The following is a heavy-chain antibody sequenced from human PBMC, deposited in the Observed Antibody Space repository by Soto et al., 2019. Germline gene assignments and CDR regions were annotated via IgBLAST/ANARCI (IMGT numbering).Heavy chain of an antibody. Sequence: PGGSLRLSCGVSGFTFNDFEMNWVRQAPGKGLEWLAYIDGSGTTKKYADSVRGRFTISRDNPNNSLLLQMSSLSAADTAIYYCARGFGRFNYWGQGTLVSVSS. D-gene: IGHD3-10*01. J-gene: IGHJ4*02. CDR3: ARGFGRFNY. CDR1: GFTFNDFE. V-gene: IGHV3-48*03. CDR2: IDGSGTTK.